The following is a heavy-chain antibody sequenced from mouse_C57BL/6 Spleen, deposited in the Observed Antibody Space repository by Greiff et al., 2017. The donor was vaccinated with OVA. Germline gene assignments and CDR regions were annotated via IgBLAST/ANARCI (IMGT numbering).Heavy chain of an antibody. Sequence: QVQLQQPDAELVKPGASVKISCKASGYTFTDYTIHWMKQRPEQGLEWIGYIYPRDGSTKYNEKFKGKATLTADKSSSTAYMQLNSLTSEDSAVYFCARVPLWLDYAMDYWGQGTSVTVSS. J-gene: IGHJ4*01. V-gene: IGHV1-78*01. CDR3: ARVPLWLDYAMDY. CDR2: IYPRDGST. CDR1: GYTFTDYT. D-gene: IGHD2-2*01.